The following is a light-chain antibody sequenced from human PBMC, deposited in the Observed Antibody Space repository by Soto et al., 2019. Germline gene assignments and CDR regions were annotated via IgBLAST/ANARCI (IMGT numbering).Light chain of an antibody. CDR2: RAS. Sequence: EIVLTQSPGTLSLSPGERATLSCRSSQSISSNYLAWYQQKPGQAPRLIIYRASNRATGIPDRFSGSGSGTDFTLTISRLEPEDFAVYYCQQYGNSPITFGQGTRLEIK. CDR1: QSISSNY. J-gene: IGKJ5*01. V-gene: IGKV3-20*01. CDR3: QQYGNSPIT.